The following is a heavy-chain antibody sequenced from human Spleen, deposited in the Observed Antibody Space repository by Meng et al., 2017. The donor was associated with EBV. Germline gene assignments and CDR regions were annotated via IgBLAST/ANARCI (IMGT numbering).Heavy chain of an antibody. CDR1: GGSFSGYY. CDR3: ARAPLESSSSGWFDP. D-gene: IGHD6-13*01. J-gene: IGHJ5*02. V-gene: IGHV4-34*01. CDR2: INHSGST. Sequence: QGLPRQWGAGLLKPSETLSLTCAVFGGSFSGYYWGWIRQPQGKGLEWIGEINHSGSTKYNPSLKSRVTISVDTSKNQFSLKLSSVTAADTAVYFCARAPLESSSSGWFDPWGQGTLVTVSS.